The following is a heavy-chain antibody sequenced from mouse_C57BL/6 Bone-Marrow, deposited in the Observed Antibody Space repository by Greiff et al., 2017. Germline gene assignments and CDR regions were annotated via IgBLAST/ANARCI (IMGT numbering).Heavy chain of an antibody. Sequence: QVQLQQPGAELVKPGASVKLSCKASGYTFTSYWMHWVKQRPGRGLEWIGRIDPNSGGTKYNEKFKSKATLTVDKPSSTAYMQLSSLTSEDSAVYYCARGTTVVATRAYWYFDVWGTGTTVTVSS. D-gene: IGHD1-1*01. V-gene: IGHV1-72*01. J-gene: IGHJ1*03. CDR3: ARGTTVVATRAYWYFDV. CDR2: IDPNSGGT. CDR1: GYTFTSYW.